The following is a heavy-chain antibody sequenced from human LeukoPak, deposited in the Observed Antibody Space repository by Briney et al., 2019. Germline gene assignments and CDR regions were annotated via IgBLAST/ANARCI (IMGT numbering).Heavy chain of an antibody. CDR2: ISWNSGSI. CDR3: AKDLIAVAGPSDLFFDY. CDR1: GFTFDDYA. V-gene: IGHV3-9*01. D-gene: IGHD6-19*01. Sequence: PGRSLRLSCAASGFTFDDYAMHWVRQAPGKGLEWVSGISWNSGSIGYADSVKGRFTISRDNSKNTLYLQMNSLRAEDTAVYYCAKDLIAVAGPSDLFFDYWGQGTLVTVSS. J-gene: IGHJ4*02.